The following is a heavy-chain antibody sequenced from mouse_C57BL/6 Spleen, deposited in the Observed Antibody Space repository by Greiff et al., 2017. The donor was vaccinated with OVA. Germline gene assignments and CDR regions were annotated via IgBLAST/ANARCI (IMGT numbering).Heavy chain of an antibody. CDR2: ISYDGSN. D-gene: IGHD2-3*01. CDR1: GYSITSGYY. V-gene: IGHV3-6*01. Sequence: EVKLVESGPGLVKPSQSLSLTCSVTGYSITSGYYWNWIRQFPGNKLEWMGYISYDGSNNYNPSLKNRISITRDTSKNQFFLKLNSVTTEDTATYYCARRSYDGYYSYYFDYWGQGTTLTVSS. J-gene: IGHJ2*01. CDR3: ARRSYDGYYSYYFDY.